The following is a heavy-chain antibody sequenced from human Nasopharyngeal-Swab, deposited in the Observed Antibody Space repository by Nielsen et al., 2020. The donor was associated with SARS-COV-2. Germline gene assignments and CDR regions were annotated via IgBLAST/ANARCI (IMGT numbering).Heavy chain of an antibody. D-gene: IGHD3-10*01. CDR3: ARDSTSYRDRGVFDY. CDR1: GFTFSYYY. CDR2: ISSSGSTI. J-gene: IGHJ4*02. V-gene: IGHV3-11*01. Sequence: GESLKISCAASGFTFSYYYMSWIRQAPGKGLEWVSYISSSGSTIYYADSVKGRFTISRDNAKNSLYLQMNSLRAEDTAVYYCARDSTSYRDRGVFDYWGQGTLVTVSS.